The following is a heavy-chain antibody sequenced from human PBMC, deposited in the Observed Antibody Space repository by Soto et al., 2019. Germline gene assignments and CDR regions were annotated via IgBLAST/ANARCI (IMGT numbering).Heavy chain of an antibody. CDR3: ARVSRYQLLMYYYGMDV. D-gene: IGHD2-2*01. Sequence: GESLKISCKGSGYSFTSYWIGWVRQMPGKGLEWMGIIYPGDSDTRYSPSFQGQVTISADKSISTAYLQWSSLKASDTAMYYCARVSRYQLLMYYYGMDVRGQGTTVTVSS. CDR1: GYSFTSYW. J-gene: IGHJ6*02. V-gene: IGHV5-51*01. CDR2: IYPGDSDT.